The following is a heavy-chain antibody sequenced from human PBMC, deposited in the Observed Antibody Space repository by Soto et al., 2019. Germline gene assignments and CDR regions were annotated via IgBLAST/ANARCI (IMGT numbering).Heavy chain of an antibody. J-gene: IGHJ4*02. CDR3: ARHGRVAAAVDY. CDR2: IYYSGST. D-gene: IGHD6-13*01. CDR1: GGSISSSSYY. Sequence: SLTCTVSGGSISSSSYYWGWIRQPPGKGLEWIGSIYYSGSTYYNPSLKSRVTISVDTSKNQFSLKLSSVTAADTAVYYCARHGRVAAAVDYWGQGTLVTVSS. V-gene: IGHV4-39*01.